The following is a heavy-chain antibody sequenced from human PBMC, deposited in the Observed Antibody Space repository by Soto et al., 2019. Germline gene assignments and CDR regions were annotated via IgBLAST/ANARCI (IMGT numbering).Heavy chain of an antibody. J-gene: IGHJ6*02. CDR2: IYSGGST. V-gene: IGHV3-66*01. CDR3: ARARRAVVVVAATMATNYYGRAV. Sequence: EVQLVESGGGLVQPGGSLRLSCAASGFTVSSNYMIWVRQAPGKGLEWVSGIYSGGSTYYADSVKGRFTISRDNSKNALYLQRKSTRAEDRAVYYCARARRAVVVVAATMATNYYGRAVWGRGTTVTVPS. CDR1: GFTVSSNY. D-gene: IGHD2-15*01.